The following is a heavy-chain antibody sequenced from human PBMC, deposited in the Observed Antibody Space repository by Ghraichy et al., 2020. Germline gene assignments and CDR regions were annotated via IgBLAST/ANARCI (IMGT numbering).Heavy chain of an antibody. V-gene: IGHV5-10-1*01. CDR2: IDPSDSYT. J-gene: IGHJ6*02. CDR3: ARRQPNYCSSTSCYAEGVLDYYYGMDV. D-gene: IGHD2-2*01. Sequence: GESLNISCKGSGYSFTSYWISWVRQMPGKGLEWMGRIDPSDSYTNYSPSFQGHVTISADKSISTAYLQWSSLKASDTAMYYCARRQPNYCSSTSCYAEGVLDYYYGMDVWGQGTTVTVSS. CDR1: GYSFTSYW.